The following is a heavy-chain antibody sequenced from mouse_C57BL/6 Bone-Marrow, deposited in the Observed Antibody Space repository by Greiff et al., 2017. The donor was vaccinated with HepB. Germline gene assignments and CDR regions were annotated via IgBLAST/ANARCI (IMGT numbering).Heavy chain of an antibody. V-gene: IGHV1-76*01. CDR1: GYTFTDYY. J-gene: IGHJ3*01. D-gene: IGHD1-1*01. CDR3: ARGSSSWFAY. CDR2: IYPGSGNT. Sequence: VQLVESGAELVRPGASVKLSCKASGYTFTDYYINWVKQRPGQGLEWIARIYPGSGNTYYNEKFKGKATLTAEKSSSTAYMQLSSLTSEDSAVYFCARGSSSWFAYWGQGTLVTVSA.